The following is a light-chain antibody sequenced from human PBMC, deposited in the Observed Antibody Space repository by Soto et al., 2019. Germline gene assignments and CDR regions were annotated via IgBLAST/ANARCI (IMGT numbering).Light chain of an antibody. CDR2: EVR. CDR1: MRDVGAYNL. CDR3: SAYTARSTLV. V-gene: IGLV2-14*01. Sequence: QSALTQPASVSGSAGQSITISCSGTMRDVGAYNLVSWYQQHPGTAPKLIIYEVRNRPSGISSRFSGSRSGNTAPLTISGLQPEDEGVYYCSAYTARSTLVFGGGTKVTVL. J-gene: IGLJ3*02.